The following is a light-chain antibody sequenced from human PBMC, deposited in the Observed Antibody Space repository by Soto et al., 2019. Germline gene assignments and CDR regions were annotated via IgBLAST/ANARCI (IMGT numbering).Light chain of an antibody. J-gene: IGLJ2*01. CDR2: EVS. V-gene: IGLV2-14*01. CDR3: GTWDSSLSAGV. Sequence: QSALTQPASVSGSPGQSITISCTGTSSDVGGYNYVSWYQQHPGKAPKLMIYEVSNRPSGVSNRFSGSKSGTSATLGITGLQTGDEADYYCGTWDSSLSAGVFGGGTKVTVL. CDR1: SSDVGGYNY.